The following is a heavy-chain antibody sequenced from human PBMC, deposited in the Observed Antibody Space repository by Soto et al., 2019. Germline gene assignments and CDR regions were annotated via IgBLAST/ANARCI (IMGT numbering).Heavy chain of an antibody. CDR2: ISSSSSYI. D-gene: IGHD3-22*01. CDR3: ARDPPSSGDGGY. V-gene: IGHV3-21*01. J-gene: IGHJ4*02. CDR1: GFTFSSYS. Sequence: GGSLRLSCAASGFTFSSYSMNWVRQAPGKGLEWVSSISSSSSYIYYADSVKGRFTISRDNAKNSLYLQMNSLRAEDTAVYYCARDPPSSGDGGYWGQGTLVTVSS.